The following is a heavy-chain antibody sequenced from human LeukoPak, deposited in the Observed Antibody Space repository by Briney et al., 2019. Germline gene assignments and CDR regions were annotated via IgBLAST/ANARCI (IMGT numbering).Heavy chain of an antibody. CDR2: IKQDGSEK. D-gene: IGHD2-21*02. V-gene: IGHV3-7*01. CDR3: ARGDAGVVTANFGY. CDR1: GFTFSSYW. J-gene: IGHJ4*02. Sequence: GGSLRLSCAASGFTFSSYWMSWVSQAPGKGLEWVANIKQDGSEKYYVDSVKGRFTISRDNAKNSLYLQMNSLRAEDTAVYYCARGDAGVVTANFGYWGQGTLVTVSS.